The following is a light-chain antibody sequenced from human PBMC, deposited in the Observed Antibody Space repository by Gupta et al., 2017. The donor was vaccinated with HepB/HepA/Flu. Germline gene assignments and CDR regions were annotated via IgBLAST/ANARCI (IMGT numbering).Light chain of an antibody. CDR2: DVT. V-gene: IGLV2-11*01. CDR3: CSYAGRYTYV. Sequence: QSVLTQRRPVSGSPGQSVTLFCTGTSSDIGGHDYVSWYQQFSGKAPKLIIYDVTKRPSGVPDRFSGSKSGNTASLTISGLQADDEADYYCCSYAGRYTYVFGTGTEVTVL. J-gene: IGLJ1*01. CDR1: SSDIGGHDY.